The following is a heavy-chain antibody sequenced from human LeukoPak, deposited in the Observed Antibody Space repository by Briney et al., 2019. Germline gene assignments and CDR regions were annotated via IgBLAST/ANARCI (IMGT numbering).Heavy chain of an antibody. Sequence: GGSLRLSCAASGFTFSSYEMNWVRQAPGKGREWASYISSSGTTIYNADFVKGRFTISRDNAKNSLYLQMNSLRAEDTAVYYCARASGLTYFFDYWGQGTLVTVSS. CDR2: ISSSGTTI. CDR3: ARASGLTYFFDY. CDR1: GFTFSSYE. J-gene: IGHJ4*02. V-gene: IGHV3-48*03. D-gene: IGHD3/OR15-3a*01.